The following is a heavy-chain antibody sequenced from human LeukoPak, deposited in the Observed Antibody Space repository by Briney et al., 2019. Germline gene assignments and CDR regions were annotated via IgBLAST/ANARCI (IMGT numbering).Heavy chain of an antibody. CDR1: GYTFTGYY. D-gene: IGHD2-2*02. Sequence: ASVKVSCKASGYTFTGYYMHWVRQAPGQGLEWMGWINPNSGGTNYAQKFQGRVTMTRDTSISTAYMELSRLRSDDTAVYYCARRGPVVVPAAIPPFDYWGQGTLVTVSS. CDR2: INPNSGGT. CDR3: ARRGPVVVPAAIPPFDY. J-gene: IGHJ4*02. V-gene: IGHV1-2*02.